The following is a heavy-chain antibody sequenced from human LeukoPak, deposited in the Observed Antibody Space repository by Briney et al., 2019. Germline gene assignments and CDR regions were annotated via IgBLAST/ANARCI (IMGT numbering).Heavy chain of an antibody. CDR3: VRGPYGASISKWFDP. V-gene: IGHV4-59*01. CDR1: RDSISGYS. Sequence: SETLSLTCTVSRDSISGYSWSWIRQSPGGGLEWIGYIYYSGDTAYNPSLRSRVTLSVDTSKNQFSLQLRSVTTADTAVYYCVRGPYGASISKWFDPWAREPRSSSPQ. J-gene: IGHJ5*02. CDR2: IYYSGDT. D-gene: IGHD4/OR15-4a*01.